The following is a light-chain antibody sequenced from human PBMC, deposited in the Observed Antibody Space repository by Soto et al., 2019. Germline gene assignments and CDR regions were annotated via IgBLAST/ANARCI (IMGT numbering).Light chain of an antibody. V-gene: IGKV3-20*01. CDR1: ESVSSN. CDR2: GAS. Sequence: VMTQSPDTLSVSPWERGTLSCRASESVSSNVACYQQRPGQAPRLLIYGASTRATDTPVRFRGSGSGTDFTLTISRLEPEDFAVYYCQQYGSSPITFGQGTRLEIK. CDR3: QQYGSSPIT. J-gene: IGKJ5*01.